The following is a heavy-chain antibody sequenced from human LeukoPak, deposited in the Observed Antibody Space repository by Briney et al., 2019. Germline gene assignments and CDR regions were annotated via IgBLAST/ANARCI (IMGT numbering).Heavy chain of an antibody. Sequence: GGSLRLSCAASGFTVSTNSMTWVRQAPGKGLEWVSLLYSGGNTFYADSVKGRFTISRDNSKNTLFLQMNSLRAEDTAVYYCARGLGYPFYFDNWGQGTLVTVSS. J-gene: IGHJ4*02. CDR1: GFTVSTNS. CDR2: LYSGGNT. CDR3: ARGLGYPFYFDN. D-gene: IGHD6-13*01. V-gene: IGHV3-53*01.